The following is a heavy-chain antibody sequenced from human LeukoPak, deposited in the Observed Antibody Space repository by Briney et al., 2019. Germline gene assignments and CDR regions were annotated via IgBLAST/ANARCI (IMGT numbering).Heavy chain of an antibody. J-gene: IGHJ4*02. CDR3: TGDGVAGTGTVY. CDR1: GFTFSSYA. Sequence: PGGPLRLSCAASGFTFSSYAMSWVRQAPGKGLEWVSAISGSGGSTYYADSVKGRFTISRDNSKNTLYLQMNSLRAEDTAVYYCTGDGVAGTGTVYWGQGTLVTVSS. V-gene: IGHV3-23*01. D-gene: IGHD6-19*01. CDR2: ISGSGGST.